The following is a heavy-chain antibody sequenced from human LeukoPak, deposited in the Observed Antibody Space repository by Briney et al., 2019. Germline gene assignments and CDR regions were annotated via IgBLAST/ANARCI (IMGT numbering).Heavy chain of an antibody. CDR3: TTDRGALTN. CDR2: IQSKTDGGPP. CDR1: GFTFSDAW. J-gene: IGHJ4*02. Sequence: PGESLRLSCATSGFTFSDAWMSWVRQAPGEGLEWVGRIQSKTDGGPPDYAAPVKGRFTISRDDSKNTLYLQMNSLKAGDTAVYYCTTDRGALTNWGPGTLVTVSS. V-gene: IGHV3-15*01. D-gene: IGHD3-10*01.